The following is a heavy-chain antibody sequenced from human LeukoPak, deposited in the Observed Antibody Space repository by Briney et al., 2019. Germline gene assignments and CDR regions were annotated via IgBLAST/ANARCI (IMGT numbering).Heavy chain of an antibody. J-gene: IGHJ6*02. CDR3: ARDPDIVVVPAAPERGGYGMDV. CDR1: GFTFSNYW. D-gene: IGHD2-2*01. CDR2: ISSSSSYI. Sequence: PGGSLRLSCAASGFTFSNYWMHWVRQAPGKGLVWVSSISSSSSYIYYADSVKGRFTISRDNAKNSLYLQMNSLRAEDTAVYYCARDPDIVVVPAAPERGGYGMDVWGQGTTVTVSS. V-gene: IGHV3-21*01.